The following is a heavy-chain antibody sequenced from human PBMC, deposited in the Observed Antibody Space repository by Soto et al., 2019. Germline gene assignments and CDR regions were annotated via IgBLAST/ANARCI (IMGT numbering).Heavy chain of an antibody. J-gene: IGHJ6*02. CDR2: IIPIFGTA. CDR3: ARDPGYSYGSRPYYYDGMDV. Sequence: QVQLVQSGAEVKKPGSSVKVSCKASGGTFSSYAISWVRQAPGQGLEWMGGIIPIFGTANYAQKFQGRVTITADESTSTAYMELSSLRSEDTAVYYCARDPGYSYGSRPYYYDGMDVWGQGTTVTVSS. CDR1: GGTFSSYA. V-gene: IGHV1-69*01. D-gene: IGHD5-18*01.